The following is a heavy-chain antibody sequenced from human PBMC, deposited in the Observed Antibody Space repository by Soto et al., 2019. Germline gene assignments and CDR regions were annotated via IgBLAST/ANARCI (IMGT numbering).Heavy chain of an antibody. V-gene: IGHV3-11*01. CDR2: ISSSGSTI. CDR3: ARDKDIVALVLVGYMDV. J-gene: IGHJ6*03. Sequence: GGSLRLSCAASGFTFSDYYMSWIRQAPGKGLEWVSYISSSGSTIYYADSVKGRFTISRDNAKNSLYLQMNSLRAEDTAVYYCARDKDIVALVLVGYMDVWGKGTTVTVSS. D-gene: IGHD5-12*01. CDR1: GFTFSDYY.